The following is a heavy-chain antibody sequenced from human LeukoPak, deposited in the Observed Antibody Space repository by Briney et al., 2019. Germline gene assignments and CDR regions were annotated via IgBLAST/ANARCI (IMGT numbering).Heavy chain of an antibody. CDR3: ARVARSMSSSSEDS. CDR2: IYTSGST. J-gene: IGHJ4*02. CDR1: GGSISTGSYY. D-gene: IGHD6-13*01. V-gene: IGHV4-61*02. Sequence: SQTLSLTCTVSGGSISTGSYYWNWIRQPPGKGLEWIGRIYTSGSTNYNPSLKSRVTLSVDTSKNQFSLKLNSVTAADTAVYYCARVARSMSSSSEDSWGQGTLVTVSS.